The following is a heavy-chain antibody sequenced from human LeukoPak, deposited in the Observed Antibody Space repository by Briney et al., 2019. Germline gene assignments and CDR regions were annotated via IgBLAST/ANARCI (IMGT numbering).Heavy chain of an antibody. CDR1: GFSFSSYG. D-gene: IGHD2-15*01. Sequence: GGSLRLSCAASGFSFSSYGMNWVRQAPGKGLEWISYISTSSGTIYYADSEEGRFTISRDSARNSLFLQMSSLRDDDTAVYYCARVDCSGGSCYSALTLWGQGTLVTVSS. CDR2: ISTSSGTI. V-gene: IGHV3-48*02. J-gene: IGHJ4*02. CDR3: ARVDCSGGSCYSALTL.